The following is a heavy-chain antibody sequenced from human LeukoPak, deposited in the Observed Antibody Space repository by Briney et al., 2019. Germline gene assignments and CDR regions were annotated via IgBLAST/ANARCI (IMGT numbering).Heavy chain of an antibody. CDR3: ARDSGICFGHAGGDNDAFDI. CDR1: GYTFTSYG. V-gene: IGHV1-18*01. Sequence: ASVKVSCKASGYTFTSYGISWVRQAPGQGLEWMGWISAYNGNTNYAQKLQGRVTMTTDTSTSTAYMELRSLRSDDTAVYYCARDSGICFGHAGGDNDAFDIWGQGTMVTVSS. D-gene: IGHD3-10*01. J-gene: IGHJ3*02. CDR2: ISAYNGNT.